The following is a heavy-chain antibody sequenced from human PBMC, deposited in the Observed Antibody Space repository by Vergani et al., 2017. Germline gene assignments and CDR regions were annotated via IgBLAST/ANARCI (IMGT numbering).Heavy chain of an antibody. D-gene: IGHD3-16*01. Sequence: QVKLQESGPGLLKPSQTLSLTCTVSGESIRSGSHYWSWIRQPAGKGPEWIGHIHTGGSTDLNPSFKSRVSISVDTSKSQFSLKLNSVTVADTAAYYCARQFWVSQGVGAFETWGRGTEVSVSS. CDR3: ARQFWVSQGVGAFET. CDR1: GESIRSGSHY. J-gene: IGHJ3*02. CDR2: IHTGGST. V-gene: IGHV4-61*02.